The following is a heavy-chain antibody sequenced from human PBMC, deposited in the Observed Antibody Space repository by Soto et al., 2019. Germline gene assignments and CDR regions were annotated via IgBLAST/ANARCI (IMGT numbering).Heavy chain of an antibody. V-gene: IGHV3-33*05. CDR3: ARWGTTGGLDV. D-gene: IGHD3-16*01. CDR2: TSYDGSNN. J-gene: IGHJ4*02. CDR1: GFTFRSYV. Sequence: QVQLVESGGGVVQPGTSLRLSCVGSGFTFRSYVIHWVRQAPGKGLEWVAITSYDGSNNFYGDSVKGRFTISRDNSRNTVELQMDSLRLEDTALYYCARWGTTGGLDVWGQGTLVSVSS.